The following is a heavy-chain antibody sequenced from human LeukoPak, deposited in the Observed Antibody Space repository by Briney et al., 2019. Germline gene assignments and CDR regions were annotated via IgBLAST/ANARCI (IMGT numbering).Heavy chain of an antibody. CDR2: INNDGSSA. Sequence: GSLRLSCAASGFTFNNYWIHWVRQVPGKGLVWVSRINNDGSSASYVDSVKGRFTISRDNAKNTLFLQMNSLRAEDTAVYYCARRGTGHGMDVWGQGTTVIVSS. D-gene: IGHD1-1*01. CDR3: ARRGTGHGMDV. J-gene: IGHJ6*02. V-gene: IGHV3-74*01. CDR1: GFTFNNYW.